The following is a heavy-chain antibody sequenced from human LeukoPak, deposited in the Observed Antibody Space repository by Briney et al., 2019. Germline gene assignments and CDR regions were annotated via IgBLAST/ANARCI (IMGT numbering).Heavy chain of an antibody. Sequence: SQTLSLTCANSGDSVSSNSAAWNRIRQSPSRGLEWLGRTYYRSKWYNDYAVSVKGRITINPDTSKNQFSLQLNSVTPEDTAVYYCASSGGNWNYVFDPWGQGTLVTVSS. V-gene: IGHV6-1*01. CDR3: ASSGGNWNYVFDP. CDR2: TYYRSKWYN. J-gene: IGHJ5*02. D-gene: IGHD1-7*01. CDR1: GDSVSSNSAA.